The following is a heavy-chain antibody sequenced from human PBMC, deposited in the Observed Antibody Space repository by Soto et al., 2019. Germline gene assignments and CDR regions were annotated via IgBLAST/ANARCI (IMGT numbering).Heavy chain of an antibody. CDR1: GFTFSSYG. CDR3: AKDARGRADY. Sequence: PGGSLRLSCAASGFTFSSYGMHWVRQAPGKGLEWEAVISYDGSNKYYADSVKGRFSISRDNSKNTLYLQMNSLRAEDTAVYYCAKDARGRADYWGQGTLVTVSS. J-gene: IGHJ4*02. V-gene: IGHV3-30*18. CDR2: ISYDGSNK. D-gene: IGHD2-15*01.